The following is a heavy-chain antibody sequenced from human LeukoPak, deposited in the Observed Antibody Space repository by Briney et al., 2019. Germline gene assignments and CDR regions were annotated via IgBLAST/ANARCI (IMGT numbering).Heavy chain of an antibody. J-gene: IGHJ4*02. Sequence: GASVKVSCKASGYTFTGYYMHWVRQAPGQGLEWMGWINPNSGGTNYAQKFQGRVTMTRDTSISTAYMELSRLRSDDTAVYYCARSKGRGYSYGYGYWGQGTLVTVSS. D-gene: IGHD5-18*01. V-gene: IGHV1-2*02. CDR2: INPNSGGT. CDR1: GYTFTGYY. CDR3: ARSKGRGYSYGYGY.